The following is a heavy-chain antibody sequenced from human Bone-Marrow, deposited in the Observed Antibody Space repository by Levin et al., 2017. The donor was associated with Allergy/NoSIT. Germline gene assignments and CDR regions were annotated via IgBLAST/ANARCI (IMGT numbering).Heavy chain of an antibody. Sequence: GESLKISCAASGFTFSSYAMSWVRQAPGKGLEWVSAISGSGGSTYYADSVKGRFTISRDNSKNTLYLQMNSLRAEDTAVYYCAKDEQQLPRVYWGQGTLVTVSS. J-gene: IGHJ4*02. D-gene: IGHD6-13*01. CDR1: GFTFSSYA. CDR3: AKDEQQLPRVY. V-gene: IGHV3-23*01. CDR2: ISGSGGST.